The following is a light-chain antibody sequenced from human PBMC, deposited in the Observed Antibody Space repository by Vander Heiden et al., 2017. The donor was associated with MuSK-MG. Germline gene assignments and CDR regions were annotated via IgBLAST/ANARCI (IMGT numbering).Light chain of an antibody. V-gene: IGKV3-15*01. CDR1: QSVSRN. CDR3: QQYYDWPIT. Sequence: EIVMTQAPATQSVSPGERATLSCRASQSVSRNVAWYQQKPGQGPRLLIYGASTRATGIPARFSGSVSGTEFTLTISRLQSEDFAVYYCQQYYDWPITFGQGTRLEIK. J-gene: IGKJ5*01. CDR2: GAS.